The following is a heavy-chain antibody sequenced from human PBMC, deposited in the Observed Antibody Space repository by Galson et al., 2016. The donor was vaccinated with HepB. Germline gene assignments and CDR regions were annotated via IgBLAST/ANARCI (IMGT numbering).Heavy chain of an antibody. CDR3: AREDVVVLLRDYYHGMDV. CDR2: INPSGTST. J-gene: IGHJ6*02. D-gene: IGHD2-2*01. Sequence: SVKVSCKASGSTFTTYYMHWVRQAPGQGLEWMGIINPSGTSTNYAQKFQGRVTMTRDTSTSTVYMELSSLRSEDTAVYYCAREDVVVLLRDYYHGMDVWGQGTTVTVSS. CDR1: GSTFTTYY. V-gene: IGHV1-46*01.